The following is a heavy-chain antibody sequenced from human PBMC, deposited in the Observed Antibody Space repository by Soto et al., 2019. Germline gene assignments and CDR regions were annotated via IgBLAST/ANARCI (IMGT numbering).Heavy chain of an antibody. CDR2: IWYDGSNE. D-gene: IGHD2-2*01. CDR3: AREETDMPRLGPSTYGMDV. J-gene: IGHJ6*02. Sequence: QVQLVESGGGVVQPGRSLRLSCAASGFTFSSYGMHWVRQAPGKGLEWVAVIWYDGSNENYADSVKGRFTISRDNSENTLYLQMNSLRGEGTAVYYCAREETDMPRLGPSTYGMDVWGQGTTVTVSS. V-gene: IGHV3-33*01. CDR1: GFTFSSYG.